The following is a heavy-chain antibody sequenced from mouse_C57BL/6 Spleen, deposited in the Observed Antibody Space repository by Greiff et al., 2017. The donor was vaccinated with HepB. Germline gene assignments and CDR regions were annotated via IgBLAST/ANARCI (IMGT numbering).Heavy chain of an antibody. D-gene: IGHD1-1*01. CDR2: ISSGGSYT. V-gene: IGHV5-6*01. Sequence: EVKLMESGGDLVKPGGSLKLSCAASGFTFSSYGMSWVRQTPDKRLEWVATISSGGSYTYYPDSVKGRFTISRDNAKNTLYLQMSSLKSEDTAMYYCARQGVYYGSSWFAYWGQGTLVTVSA. CDR3: ARQGVYYGSSWFAY. CDR1: GFTFSSYG. J-gene: IGHJ3*01.